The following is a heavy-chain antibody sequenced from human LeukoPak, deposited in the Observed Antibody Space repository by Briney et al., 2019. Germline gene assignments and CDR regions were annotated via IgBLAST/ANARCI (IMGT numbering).Heavy chain of an antibody. D-gene: IGHD4-17*01. CDR1: GFTVSSNY. Sequence: PGGSLRLSCAASGFTVSSNYMNWVRQAPGKGLEWVSVIYSGGSTYYADSVKGRFTISRDNSKNTLYLQISSLRAQDTAVYYCAREAVTRNYFDYWGQGTLVTVSS. CDR2: IYSGGST. J-gene: IGHJ4*02. CDR3: AREAVTRNYFDY. V-gene: IGHV3-53*01.